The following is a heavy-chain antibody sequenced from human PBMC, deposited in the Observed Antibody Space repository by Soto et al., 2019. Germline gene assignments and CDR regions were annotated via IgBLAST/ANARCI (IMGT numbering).Heavy chain of an antibody. CDR1: GGSISSSNYY. V-gene: IGHV4-39*01. CDR2: IYYSGST. CDR3: ARGGYCSGASCAYMGHYYEYGMDV. D-gene: IGHD2-15*01. Sequence: QLQLQESGPGLVKPSETLSLTCTVSGGSISSSNYYWGWIRQPPGKGLEWIGSIYYSGSTYYNPSHKSRVTISVDTSKTQFYLKMSSVSAADTAMYYCARGGYCSGASCAYMGHYYEYGMDVWGQGTTVTVSS. J-gene: IGHJ6*02.